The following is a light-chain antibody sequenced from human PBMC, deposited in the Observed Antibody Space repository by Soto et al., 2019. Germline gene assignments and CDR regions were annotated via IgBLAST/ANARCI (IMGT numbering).Light chain of an antibody. CDR1: QSVRSN. CDR3: QQYDNWPFT. Sequence: EIVMTQSPATLSVSPGERATLSCRASQSVRSNLAWSQQKPGPAPRLLISGASTRATGFPARFSGSGSGTEFPLTISSLQSEDFAVYYCQQYDNWPFTFGPGTEVDIK. V-gene: IGKV3-15*01. CDR2: GAS. J-gene: IGKJ3*01.